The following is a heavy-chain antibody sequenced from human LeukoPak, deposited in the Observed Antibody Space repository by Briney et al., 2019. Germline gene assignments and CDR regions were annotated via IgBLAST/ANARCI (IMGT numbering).Heavy chain of an antibody. J-gene: IGHJ1*01. D-gene: IGHD3-22*01. CDR3: ARGSMDYYDSSGSEYFQH. CDR2: ISSSSSYI. CDR1: GFTFSSYS. Sequence: PGGSLRLSCAASGFTFSSYSMNWVRQAPGKGLEWVSSISSSSSYIYYADSVKGRFTISRDNAKNSLYLQMNSLRAEDTAVYYCARGSMDYYDSSGSEYFQHWGQGTLVTVSS. V-gene: IGHV3-21*01.